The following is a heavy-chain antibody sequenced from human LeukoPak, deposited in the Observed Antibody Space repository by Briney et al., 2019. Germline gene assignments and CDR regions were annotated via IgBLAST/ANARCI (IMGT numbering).Heavy chain of an antibody. CDR3: ARRVPPRPELLWFGELYNWFDP. J-gene: IGHJ5*02. Sequence: SETLSLTCTVSGGSSSSSSYYWGWIRQPPGKGLEWIGSIYYSGSTYYNPSLKSRVTISVDTSKNQFSLKLSSVTAADTAVYYCARRVPPRPELLWFGELYNWFDPWGQGTLVTVSS. V-gene: IGHV4-39*01. CDR2: IYYSGST. CDR1: GGSSSSSSYY. D-gene: IGHD3-10*01.